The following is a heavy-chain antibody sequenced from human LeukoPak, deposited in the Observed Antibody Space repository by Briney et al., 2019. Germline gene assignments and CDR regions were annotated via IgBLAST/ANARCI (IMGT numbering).Heavy chain of an antibody. CDR1: GFTVITND. CDR3: ARGVEPLAANTLAY. J-gene: IGHJ4*02. Sequence: GGSLRLFCAASGFTVITNDMTWVRQAPGKGLEWVSVLYSDGNTKYADSVQGRFTISRDNSKNTLYREMNSLSPDDTAVYYCARGVEPLAANTLAYWGQGTLVTVSS. D-gene: IGHD1-14*01. CDR2: LYSDGNT. V-gene: IGHV3-53*01.